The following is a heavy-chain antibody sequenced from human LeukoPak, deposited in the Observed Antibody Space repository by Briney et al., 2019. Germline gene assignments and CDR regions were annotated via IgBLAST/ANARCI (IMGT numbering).Heavy chain of an antibody. CDR3: ARDTLGEGEDANYAVYYFDY. CDR2: ISYDGNLK. J-gene: IGHJ4*02. V-gene: IGHV3-30*03. D-gene: IGHD4/OR15-4a*01. Sequence: GGSLRLSCAASGFKFSNYAMHWVRQAPGKGLEWVAVISYDGNLKHYGDSVQGRFTISRDNGKNSLDLQMNSLRADDTAFYYCARDTLGEGEDANYAVYYFDYWGQGTVVTVSS. CDR1: GFKFSNYA.